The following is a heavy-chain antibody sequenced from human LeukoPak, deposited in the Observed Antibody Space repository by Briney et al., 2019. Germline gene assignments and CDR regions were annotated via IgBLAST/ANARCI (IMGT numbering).Heavy chain of an antibody. CDR1: GYSFTNYW. CDR3: ARQGGRSLNNWFDP. D-gene: IGHD1-26*01. V-gene: IGHV5-51*01. CDR2: FYPGDSDT. Sequence: GESLKISCQGSGYSFTNYWIGWVRQMPGKGLEWMGTFYPGDSDTRYSPSFQGQVTISVDKSIRTAFLQWSTLKASDTAMYYCARQGGRSLNNWFDPWGQGTLVTVSS. J-gene: IGHJ5*02.